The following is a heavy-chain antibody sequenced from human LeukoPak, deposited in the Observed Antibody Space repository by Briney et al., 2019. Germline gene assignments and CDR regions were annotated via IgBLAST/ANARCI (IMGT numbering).Heavy chain of an antibody. V-gene: IGHV3-21*01. CDR3: ARGGSSSSWFWID. CDR2: ITSTSTYI. Sequence: GGSLRLSCAASGFTFSSYSFNWVRQAPGKGLEWVASITSTSTYIYYADSVQGRFAVSRDNAKNSLYLQMNSLTVEDTAVYQRARGGSSSSWFWIDWGQGTLVTVSS. J-gene: IGHJ4*02. D-gene: IGHD6-13*01. CDR1: GFTFSSYS.